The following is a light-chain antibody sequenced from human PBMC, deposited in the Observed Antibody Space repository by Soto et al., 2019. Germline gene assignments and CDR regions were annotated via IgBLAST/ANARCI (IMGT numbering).Light chain of an antibody. CDR3: QKYNSAPWT. CDR1: QGISNH. J-gene: IGKJ1*01. V-gene: IGKV1-27*01. Sequence: DTQMTQSPSSLSASVGDRVTITCRASQGISNHLAWYQQKPGKVPKLLIYAASTLQSGVPSRFSGSGSGTDFTLTISSLQPEDVATYYCQKYNSAPWTFGQGTKVEIK. CDR2: AAS.